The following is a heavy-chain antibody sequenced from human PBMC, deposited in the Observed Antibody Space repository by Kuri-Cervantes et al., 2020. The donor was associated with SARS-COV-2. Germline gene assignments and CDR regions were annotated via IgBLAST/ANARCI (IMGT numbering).Heavy chain of an antibody. J-gene: IGHJ6*01. Sequence: GGSLRLSCAASGFTFDDYAMHWVRQAPGKGLEWVSAISWNSGTINYADSVKGRFTISRDNAKNSLYLQMNSLRPEDTALYYCAKVVGGGLNYDYGMDVWGQGTTVTVYS. D-gene: IGHD4-23*01. CDR3: AKVVGGGLNYDYGMDV. CDR1: GFTFDDYA. V-gene: IGHV3-9*01. CDR2: ISWNSGTI.